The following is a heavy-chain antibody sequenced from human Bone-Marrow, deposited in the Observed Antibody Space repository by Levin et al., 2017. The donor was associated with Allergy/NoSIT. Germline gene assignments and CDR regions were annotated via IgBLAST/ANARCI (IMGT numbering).Heavy chain of an antibody. CDR1: GFTFSSYG. D-gene: IGHD2-8*01. Sequence: GESLKISCAASGFTFSSYGMHWVRQAPGKGLEWVAVISYDGSNKYYADSVKGRFTISRDNSKNTLYLQMNSLRAEDTAVYYCAILEVGCTNGVCWDYYYYYGMDVWGQGTTVTVSS. V-gene: IGHV3-30*03. J-gene: IGHJ6*02. CDR3: AILEVGCTNGVCWDYYYYYGMDV. CDR2: ISYDGSNK.